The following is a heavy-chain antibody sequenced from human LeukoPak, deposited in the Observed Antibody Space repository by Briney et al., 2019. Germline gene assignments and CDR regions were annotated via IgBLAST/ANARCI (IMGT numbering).Heavy chain of an antibody. V-gene: IGHV4-39*07. D-gene: IGHD1-26*01. CDR1: GGSISSSSYY. J-gene: IGHJ4*02. CDR3: ARGGGSYVYYFDY. CDR2: IYYSGST. Sequence: SETLSLTCTVSGGSISSSSYYWGWIRQPPGKGLEWIGSIYYSGSTYYNPSLKSRVTISVDTSKNQFSLKLSSVTAADTAVYYYARGGGSYVYYFDYWGQGTLVTVSS.